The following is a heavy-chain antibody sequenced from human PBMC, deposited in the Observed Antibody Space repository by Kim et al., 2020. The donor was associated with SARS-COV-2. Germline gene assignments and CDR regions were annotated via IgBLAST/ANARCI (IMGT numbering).Heavy chain of an antibody. D-gene: IGHD2-2*01. CDR2: ISSSSSYI. V-gene: IGHV3-21*01. CDR1: GFTFSSYS. CDR3: ARELTYCSSTSCYGGYYYYYGMDV. J-gene: IGHJ6*02. Sequence: GGSLRLSCAASGFTFSSYSMNWVRQAPGKGLEWVSSISSSSSYIYYADSVKGRFTISRDNAKNSLYLQMNSLRAEDTAVYYCARELTYCSSTSCYGGYYYYYGMDVWGQGTTVTVSS.